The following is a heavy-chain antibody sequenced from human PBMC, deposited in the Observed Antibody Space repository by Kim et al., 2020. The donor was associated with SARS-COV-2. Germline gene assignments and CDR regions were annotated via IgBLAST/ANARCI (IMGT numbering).Heavy chain of an antibody. V-gene: IGHV3-23*01. J-gene: IGHJ6*02. CDR1: GFTFSSYA. CDR3: AKDVLTLKGSSLYYYYGMDV. CDR2: ISGSGGST. Sequence: GGSLRLSCAASGFTFSSYAMSWVRQAPGKGLEWVSAISGSGGSTYYADSVKGRFTISRDNSKNTLYLQMNSLRAEDTAVYYCAKDVLTLKGSSLYYYYGMDVWGQGTTVTVSS. D-gene: IGHD6-13*01.